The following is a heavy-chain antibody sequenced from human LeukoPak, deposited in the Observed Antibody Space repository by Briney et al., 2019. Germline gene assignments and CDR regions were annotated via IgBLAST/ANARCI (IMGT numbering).Heavy chain of an antibody. Sequence: GGSLRLSCAASGFTFRTYNMNWVRQAPGKGLEWVSYITSGGTTIYYGDSVKGRFTISRDNAKNSLYLQMNSLRAEDTAVYYCARDYSTVTTFFDYWGQGTLVTVSS. CDR2: ITSGGTTI. V-gene: IGHV3-48*01. CDR1: GFTFRTYN. J-gene: IGHJ4*02. CDR3: ARDYSTVTTFFDY. D-gene: IGHD4-17*01.